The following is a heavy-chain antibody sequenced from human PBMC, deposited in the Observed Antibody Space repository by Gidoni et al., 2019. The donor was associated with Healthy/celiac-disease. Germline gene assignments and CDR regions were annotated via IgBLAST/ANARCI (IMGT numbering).Heavy chain of an antibody. V-gene: IGHV4-34*01. CDR1: GGSFSGYY. CDR2: INHSGST. Sequence: QVQLQQWGAGLLKPSETLSLTCAVYGGSFSGYYWSWIRQPPGKGLEWIGEINHSGSTNYNPSLKSRVTISVDTSKNQFSLKLSSVTAADTAVYYCARVPARGYSYGSHYYGMDVWGQGTTVTVSS. D-gene: IGHD5-18*01. CDR3: ARVPARGYSYGSHYYGMDV. J-gene: IGHJ6*02.